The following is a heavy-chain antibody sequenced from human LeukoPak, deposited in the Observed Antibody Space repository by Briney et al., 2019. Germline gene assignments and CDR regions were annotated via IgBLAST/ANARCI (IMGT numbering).Heavy chain of an antibody. D-gene: IGHD2-2*01. CDR1: GFTFRSYS. Sequence: PGGSLRLSCAASGFTFRSYSMNWVRQAPGKGLEWVSSISSSSSYIYYADSVKGRFTISRDNAKNSLYLQMNSLRAEDTAVYYCARDIVVVPAAINYYYGMDVWGKGTTVTVSS. CDR3: ARDIVVVPAAINYYYGMDV. J-gene: IGHJ6*04. CDR2: ISSSSSYI. V-gene: IGHV3-21*01.